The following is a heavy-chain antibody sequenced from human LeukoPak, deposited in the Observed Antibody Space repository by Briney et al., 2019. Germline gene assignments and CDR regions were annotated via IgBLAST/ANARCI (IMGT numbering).Heavy chain of an antibody. CDR1: GGSISSSSYY. J-gene: IGHJ5*02. Sequence: SETLSLTCTVSGGSISSSSYYWGWIRQPPGKGLEWIGSIYYSGSTYYNPSLKSRVTISVDTSKNQFSLKLSSVTAADTAVYYCARVWGRDYGSGSSLDPWGQGTLVTVSS. D-gene: IGHD3-10*01. CDR3: ARVWGRDYGSGSSLDP. CDR2: IYYSGST. V-gene: IGHV4-39*07.